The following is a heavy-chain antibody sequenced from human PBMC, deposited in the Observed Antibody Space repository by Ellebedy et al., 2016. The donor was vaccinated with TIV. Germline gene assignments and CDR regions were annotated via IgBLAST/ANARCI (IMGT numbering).Heavy chain of an antibody. J-gene: IGHJ4*02. CDR2: IKQDGSEK. CDR1: GFTFSSYW. Sequence: PSETLSLTCAASGFTFSSYWMSWVRQAPGKGLEWVANIKQDGSEKYYVDSVKGRFTISRDNAKNSLYLQMNSLRAEDTAVYYCARYDYYGFSYWGQGTLVTVSS. D-gene: IGHD3-10*01. V-gene: IGHV3-7*01. CDR3: ARYDYYGFSY.